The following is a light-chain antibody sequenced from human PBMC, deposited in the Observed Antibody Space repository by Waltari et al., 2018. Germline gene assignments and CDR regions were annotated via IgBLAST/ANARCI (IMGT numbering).Light chain of an antibody. J-gene: IGKJ4*01. CDR1: QDTKIF. V-gene: IGKV1-33*01. CDR3: QQYDDLPLT. CDR2: DAS. Sequence: DIQMTQSPASLSASVGDRVTITCQASQDTKIFLNWYQQKSGKAPKLLIYDASNLQPGVPSRFSGSGSWTDFAFTISSLQPEDVATYYCQQYDDLPLTFGGGTKVEIQ.